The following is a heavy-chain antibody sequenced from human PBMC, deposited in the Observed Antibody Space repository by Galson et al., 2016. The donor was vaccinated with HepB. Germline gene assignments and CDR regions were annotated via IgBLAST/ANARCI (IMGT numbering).Heavy chain of an antibody. J-gene: IGHJ4*02. CDR1: GYNFSNYW. CDR3: ARQTLYYDSSGYED. Sequence: QSGAEVKKPGESLKISCKGSGYNFSNYWIGWVRQMPGKGLEWMGIIFPDDSDTTYSPSFQGQVTISADKSISTAYLQWSSLKASDTAMYYCARQTLYYDSSGYEDWGQGTLVTVSS. D-gene: IGHD3-22*01. V-gene: IGHV5-51*01. CDR2: IFPDDSDT.